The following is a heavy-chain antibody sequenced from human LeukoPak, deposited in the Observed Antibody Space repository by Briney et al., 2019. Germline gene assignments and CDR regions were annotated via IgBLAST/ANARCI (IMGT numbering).Heavy chain of an antibody. Sequence: SETLSLTCTVSGGYIITSGHYWGWIRQPPGKGLEWIGSIYYTGVTSANPFFRSRMSISVDTSKNQFSLNLTSVTAADAAVYYCARERSSSGGHNWFDPWGQGTLVTVSS. V-gene: IGHV4-39*07. CDR3: ARERSSSGGHNWFDP. D-gene: IGHD4-23*01. J-gene: IGHJ5*02. CDR1: GGYIITSGHY. CDR2: IYYTGVT.